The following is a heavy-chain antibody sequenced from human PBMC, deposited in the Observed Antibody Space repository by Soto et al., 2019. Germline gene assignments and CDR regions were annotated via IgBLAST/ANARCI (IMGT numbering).Heavy chain of an antibody. CDR1: GGSISSGGYY. CDR3: ARVEVGAKDAFDI. V-gene: IGHV4-31*03. CDR2: IYYSGST. D-gene: IGHD1-26*01. J-gene: IGHJ3*02. Sequence: KPSETLSLTCTVSGGSISSGGYYWSWIRQHPGKGLEWIGYIYYSGSTYYNPSLKSRVTISVDTSKNQFSLKLSSVTAADTAVYYCARVEVGAKDAFDIWGQGTMVTISS.